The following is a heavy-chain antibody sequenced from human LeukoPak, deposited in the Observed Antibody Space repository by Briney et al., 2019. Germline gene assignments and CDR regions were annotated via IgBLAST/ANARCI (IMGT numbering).Heavy chain of an antibody. CDR1: GGPISSGSYY. D-gene: IGHD2/OR15-2a*01. CDR3: ARLPTLDDAFDI. J-gene: IGHJ3*02. CDR2: IYTSGST. Sequence: TSETLSLTCTVSGGPISSGSYYWSWIRQPAGKGLEWIGRIYTSGSTNYNPSLKSRVTISVDTSKNQFSLKLSSVTAADTAVYYCARLPTLDDAFDIWGQGTMVTVSS. V-gene: IGHV4-61*02.